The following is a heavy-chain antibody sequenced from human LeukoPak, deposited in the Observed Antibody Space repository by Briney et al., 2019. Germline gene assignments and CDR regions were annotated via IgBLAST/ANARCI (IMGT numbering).Heavy chain of an antibody. CDR1: GGSISSYY. D-gene: IGHD3-10*01. J-gene: IGHJ4*02. Sequence: SETLSLTCTVSGGSISSYYWSWIRQPPGKGLEWIGYIYYSGSTNYNPSLKSRVTISVDTSKNQFSLKLSSVTAADTAVYYCARDGSFYYFDYWGQGPLVTVSS. V-gene: IGHV4-59*01. CDR2: IYYSGST. CDR3: ARDGSFYYFDY.